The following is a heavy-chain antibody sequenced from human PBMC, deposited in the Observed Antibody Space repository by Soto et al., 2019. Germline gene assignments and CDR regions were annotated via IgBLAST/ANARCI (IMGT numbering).Heavy chain of an antibody. CDR1: ELAFTGWA. D-gene: IGHD6-13*01. Sequence: RLARAGAELAFTGWAMTRVSQAPGKGLEWLSYIDFDSSPIRYADSVMGRFTVSRDNAKDSLYLQMNSLRPEDTAIHYCARGLGSSWFFLWGPGTLVPVSS. CDR2: IDFDSSPI. J-gene: IGHJ5*02. CDR3: ARGLGSSWFFL. V-gene: IGHV3-48*01.